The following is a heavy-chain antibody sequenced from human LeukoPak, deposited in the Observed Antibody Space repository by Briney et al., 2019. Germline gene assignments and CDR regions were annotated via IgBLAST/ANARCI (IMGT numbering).Heavy chain of an antibody. V-gene: IGHV4-39*07. J-gene: IGHJ4*01. D-gene: IGHD5-12*01. CDR1: RGSFSSYF. Sequence: SETLSLTCTVSRGSFSSYFWGWIRQPPGKGLEWIVSMSYSGRTYYNPSLKSRVTISIDTSKNQVSLKLQSVTAADTAVYYCARDRDIDDFDYWGHGTLVTVSS. CDR2: MSYSGRT. CDR3: ARDRDIDDFDY.